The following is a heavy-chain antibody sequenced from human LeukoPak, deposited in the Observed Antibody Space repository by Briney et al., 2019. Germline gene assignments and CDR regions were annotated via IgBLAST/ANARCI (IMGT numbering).Heavy chain of an antibody. CDR1: GFTFSSYA. CDR3: ARYSGSYEVNYYYYYGMDV. CDR2: IKQDGSEK. J-gene: IGHJ6*02. V-gene: IGHV3-7*03. D-gene: IGHD1-26*01. Sequence: GGSLRLSCAASGFTFSSYAMSWVRQAPGKGLEWVANIKQDGSEKYYMDSVKGRFTISRDNAKNSLYLQMNSLRAEDTAVYYCARYSGSYEVNYYYYYGMDVWGQGTTVTVSS.